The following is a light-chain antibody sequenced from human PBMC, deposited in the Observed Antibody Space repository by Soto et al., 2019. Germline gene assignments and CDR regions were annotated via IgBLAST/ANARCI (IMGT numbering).Light chain of an antibody. CDR3: QQYNIYSPWT. CDR1: QTISSW. Sequence: DIQMTQSPSTLSASVGDRVTITCRASQTISSWLAWYQQRPGKAPKLLIYDASTLESGVPSRFSGSGSGTELTLPISSLQPDDFATYYCQQYNIYSPWTFGQGTKVEIK. V-gene: IGKV1-5*01. J-gene: IGKJ1*01. CDR2: DAS.